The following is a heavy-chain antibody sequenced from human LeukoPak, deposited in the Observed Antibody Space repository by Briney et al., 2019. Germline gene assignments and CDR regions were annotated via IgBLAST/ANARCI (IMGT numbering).Heavy chain of an antibody. V-gene: IGHV3-74*03. D-gene: IGHD6-6*01. CDR3: ARDWEYSRSPPINHLDY. J-gene: IGHJ4*02. CDR2: INTYGSTT. Sequence: GGSLRLSCEASGFTFSSNWMHWVRQAPGKGLVLVSRINTYGSTTKYTDSVPGRLTTSRETAKKTLYLQRNSLRAEDTAVYYCARDWEYSRSPPINHLDYWGRETLVPASS. CDR1: GFTFSSNW.